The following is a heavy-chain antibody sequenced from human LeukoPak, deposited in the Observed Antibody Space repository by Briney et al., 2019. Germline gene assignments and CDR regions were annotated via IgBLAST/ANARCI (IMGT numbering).Heavy chain of an antibody. CDR1: GFIVSDNY. D-gene: IGHD2-21*01. J-gene: IGHJ4*02. CDR3: ARDGDQGYSLGY. V-gene: IGHV4-4*02. CDR2: IDHSGST. Sequence: KTGGSLRLSCAASGFIVSDNYMSWVRQSPGKGLEWIGEIDHSGSTNYNPSLKSRVTISVDKSKNQFSLKLSSVTAADTAVYYCARDGDQGYSLGYWGQGTLVTVSS.